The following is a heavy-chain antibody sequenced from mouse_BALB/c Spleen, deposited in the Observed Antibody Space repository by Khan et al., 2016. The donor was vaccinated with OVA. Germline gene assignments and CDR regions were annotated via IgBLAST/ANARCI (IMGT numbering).Heavy chain of an antibody. V-gene: IGHV1-77*01. CDR2: ISPGSGDT. CDR1: GYTFTDFY. D-gene: IGHD1-2*01. CDR3: ARRNYFGYTFAY. Sequence: QVQLQQPGAELARPGASVKLSCKASGYTFTDFYINWVKQRTGQGLEWIGEISPGSGDTFYNERFKDKATLTADKSSKTAYMQLSSLTSEASAVYFCARRNYFGYTFAYWGQGTLVTVSA. J-gene: IGHJ3*01.